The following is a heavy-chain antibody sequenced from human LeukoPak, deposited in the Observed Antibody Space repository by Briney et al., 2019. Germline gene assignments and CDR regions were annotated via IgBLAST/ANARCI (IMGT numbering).Heavy chain of an antibody. CDR3: ARTPYCTNGISYKRYYFDF. Sequence: GGSLRLSCVASGFTLSHYNMIWVRQAPGKGLEWVSSIRGTGSSIYYADSVKGRFSISRDNAKNSLYLQMNSLRAEDTAVYYCARTPYCTNGISYKRYYFDFWGQGALVTVSS. V-gene: IGHV3-21*01. J-gene: IGHJ4*02. CDR2: IRGTGSSI. CDR1: GFTLSHYN. D-gene: IGHD2-8*01.